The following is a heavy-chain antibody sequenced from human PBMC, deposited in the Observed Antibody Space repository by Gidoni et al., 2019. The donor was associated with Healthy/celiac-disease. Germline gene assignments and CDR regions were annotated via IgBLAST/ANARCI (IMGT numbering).Heavy chain of an antibody. CDR3: AKDLDFWSGYSDY. J-gene: IGHJ4*02. Sequence: EVQLLESGGGLVQPGGSLRLSCPASGFTFSSYAMSWVRQAPGKGLEWVSAISGSGGSTYYADSVKGRFTISRDNSKNTLYLQMNSLRAEDTAVYYCAKDLDFWSGYSDYWGQGTLVTVSS. V-gene: IGHV3-23*01. D-gene: IGHD3-3*01. CDR2: ISGSGGST. CDR1: GFTFSSYA.